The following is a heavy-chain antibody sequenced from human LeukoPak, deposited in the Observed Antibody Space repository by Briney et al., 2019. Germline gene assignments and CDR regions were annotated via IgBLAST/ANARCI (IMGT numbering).Heavy chain of an antibody. CDR1: RLTFSSYT. CDR3: AKDSALSGWELYFDY. V-gene: IGHV3-23*01. Sequence: GGPLRLSCAASRLTFSSYTVCWLHQTPEKALETVSALSGSGAATYYADSVKGRFTISKDNSKNTLYLQMNSLRAEDTAVHYCAKDSALSGWELYFDYWGQPTLLTVSS. J-gene: IGHJ4*02. D-gene: IGHD1-26*01. CDR2: LSGSGAAT.